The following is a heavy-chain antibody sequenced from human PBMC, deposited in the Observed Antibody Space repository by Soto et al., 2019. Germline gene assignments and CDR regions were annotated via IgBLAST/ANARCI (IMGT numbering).Heavy chain of an antibody. CDR2: IYTGGST. D-gene: IGHD4-17*01. J-gene: IGHJ5*02. CDR1: GFTVSRDY. V-gene: IGHV3-53*01. CDR3: GCAYGGNPALFDP. Sequence: EVQLVESGGGLIQPGGSLRLSCAASGFTVSRDYMSWVRQAPGKGLEWVSVIYTGGSTYYADSVKGRFTFSRDNSKNTRYVEMNRRRAEGGAVYCCGCAYGGNPALFDPWGQGTLVTGSS.